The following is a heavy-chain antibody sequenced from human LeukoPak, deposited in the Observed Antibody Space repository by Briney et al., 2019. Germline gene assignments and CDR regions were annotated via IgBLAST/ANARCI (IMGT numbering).Heavy chain of an antibody. V-gene: IGHV3-48*02. J-gene: IGHJ3*02. CDR1: GFTFSDYS. CDR3: ATNSGYAFII. Sequence: PGGSLRLSCAASGFTFSDYSMNWVRQAPGKGLEWLSYISRSSGTISYADSVKGRFTISRANDKNSLFLQMNSLRDEDTAVYYCATNSGYAFIIWGQGTMVTVSS. CDR2: ISRSSGTI. D-gene: IGHD3-22*01.